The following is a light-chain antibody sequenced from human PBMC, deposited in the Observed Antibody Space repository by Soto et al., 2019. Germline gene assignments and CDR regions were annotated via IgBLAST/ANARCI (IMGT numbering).Light chain of an antibody. CDR2: GAS. Sequence: EIVLTQSPGTLSLSPGERATLSCRASQSISSSHLAWYQQKPGQAPRLLIYGASSTATGIPDRFSGSGSGTDFTLTISRLESEDFAVSYCQQYGSSPMYSFGQGTNLEIK. V-gene: IGKV3-20*01. CDR1: QSISSSH. CDR3: QQYGSSPMYS. J-gene: IGKJ2*01.